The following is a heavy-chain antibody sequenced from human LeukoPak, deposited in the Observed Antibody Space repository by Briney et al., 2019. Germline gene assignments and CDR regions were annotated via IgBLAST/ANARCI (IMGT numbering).Heavy chain of an antibody. J-gene: IGHJ4*02. CDR1: GGTFSSYA. Sequence: GASVKVSCKASGGTFSSYAISWVRQAPGQGLEWMAGIIPIFGTANYAQKFQGRVTITADKSTSTAYMELSSLRSEDTAVYYCARAYYDFWSGAYFDYWGQGTLVTVSS. V-gene: IGHV1-69*06. D-gene: IGHD3-3*01. CDR3: ARAYYDFWSGAYFDY. CDR2: IIPIFGTA.